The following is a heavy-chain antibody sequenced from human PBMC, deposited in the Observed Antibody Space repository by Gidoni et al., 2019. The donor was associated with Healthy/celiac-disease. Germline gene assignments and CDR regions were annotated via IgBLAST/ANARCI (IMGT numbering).Heavy chain of an antibody. CDR1: GGTFSSYA. J-gene: IGHJ5*02. Sequence: QVQLVQSGAEVKKPGSSVQVSCKASGGTFSSYAISWVRQAPGQGLEWMGGIIPIFGTANYAQKFQGRVTITADESTSTAYMELSSLRSEDTAVYYCARVGFSGYDFARNWFDPWGQGTLVTVSS. CDR2: IIPIFGTA. V-gene: IGHV1-69*01. D-gene: IGHD5-12*01. CDR3: ARVGFSGYDFARNWFDP.